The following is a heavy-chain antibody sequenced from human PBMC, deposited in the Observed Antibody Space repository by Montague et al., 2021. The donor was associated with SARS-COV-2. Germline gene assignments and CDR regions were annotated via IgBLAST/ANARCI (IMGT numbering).Heavy chain of an antibody. CDR2: IFHDGTS. CDR3: VRDMMRKDRAAWVPYYYKGMDV. CDR1: GESMTRSW. V-gene: IGHV4-4*02. J-gene: IGHJ6*02. Sequence: SETLSLTCAVSGESMTRSWWTWVRQPPGQRLQWIGEIFHDGTSRSNYNPALKSRVTISIDTSKNQFFLRLSSVTAADTAVYYCVRDMMRKDRAAWVPYYYKGMDVWGQGTTVTVSS. D-gene: IGHD5-18*01.